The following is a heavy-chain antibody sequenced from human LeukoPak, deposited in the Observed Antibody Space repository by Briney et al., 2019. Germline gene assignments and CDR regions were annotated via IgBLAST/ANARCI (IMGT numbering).Heavy chain of an antibody. D-gene: IGHD3-10*01. CDR3: ARAVYGSGSYSPYFDY. Sequence: ASVKVSCKASGYTFTSYDINWVRQATGQGLEWMGWMNPNSGNTGYAQKFQGRVTITRNTSISTAYMELSSLRAEDTAVYYCARAVYGSGSYSPYFDYWGQGTLVTVSS. CDR1: GYTFTSYD. J-gene: IGHJ4*02. V-gene: IGHV1-8*03. CDR2: MNPNSGNT.